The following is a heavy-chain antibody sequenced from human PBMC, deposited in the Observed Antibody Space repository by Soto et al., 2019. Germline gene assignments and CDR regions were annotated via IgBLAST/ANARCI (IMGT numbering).Heavy chain of an antibody. CDR2: VNPYNGKT. Sequence: GASVTVSCKDSGYIFNSWRITWVRQAPGQGLEYMGWVNPYNGKTNYAQKFQGRVTMTTDTSTNTAYMELGSLRSDDTALYYCARESGGLDPWGQGTLVTVSS. J-gene: IGHJ5*02. CDR3: ARESGGLDP. CDR1: GYIFNSWR. V-gene: IGHV1-18*01.